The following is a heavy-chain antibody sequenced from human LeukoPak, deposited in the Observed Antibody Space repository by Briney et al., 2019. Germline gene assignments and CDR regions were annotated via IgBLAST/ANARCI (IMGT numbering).Heavy chain of an antibody. D-gene: IGHD2-2*01. Sequence: SVKVSCKASGGTFSSYAISWVRQAPGQGLEWMGGIIPIFGTANYAQKFQGRVTITADESTSTAYMELSSLRSEGTAVYYCATSVGVVPAASFDYWGQGTLATVSS. CDR1: GGTFSSYA. CDR2: IIPIFGTA. J-gene: IGHJ4*02. V-gene: IGHV1-69*13. CDR3: ATSVGVVPAASFDY.